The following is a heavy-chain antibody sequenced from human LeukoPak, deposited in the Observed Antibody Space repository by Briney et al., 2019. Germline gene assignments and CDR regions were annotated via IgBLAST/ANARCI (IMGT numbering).Heavy chain of an antibody. CDR2: ISYDGSNK. CDR1: GFTFSNAW. CDR3: AKESYDFWSGYYPLYYYMDV. Sequence: GGSLRLSCAASGFTFSNAWMSWVRQAPGKGLEWVAVISYDGSNKYYADSVKGRFTISRDNSKNTLYLQMNSLRAEDTAVYYCAKESYDFWSGYYPLYYYMDVWGKGTTVTVSS. D-gene: IGHD3-3*01. V-gene: IGHV3-30*18. J-gene: IGHJ6*03.